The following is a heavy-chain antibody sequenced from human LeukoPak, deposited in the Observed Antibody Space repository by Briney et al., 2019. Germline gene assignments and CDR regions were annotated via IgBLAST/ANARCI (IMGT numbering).Heavy chain of an antibody. CDR2: ISAYNGNT. J-gene: IGHJ4*02. CDR3: AREGYGDYGTVLLDY. Sequence: ASVKVSCKASGYTFTSYGISWVRQAPGQGLEWMGWISAYNGNTNYAQKLQGRVTMTTDTSTSTAYMELSSLRSEDTAVYYCAREGYGDYGTVLLDYWGQGTLVTVSS. D-gene: IGHD4-17*01. V-gene: IGHV1-18*01. CDR1: GYTFTSYG.